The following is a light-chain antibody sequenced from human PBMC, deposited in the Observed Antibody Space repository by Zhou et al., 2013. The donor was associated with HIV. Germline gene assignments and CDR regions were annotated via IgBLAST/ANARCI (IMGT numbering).Light chain of an antibody. V-gene: IGKV3-20*01. J-gene: IGKJ3*01. CDR3: QKYNSAPFT. CDR2: GAS. Sequence: EIVLTQSPGTLSLSPGERATLSCRASQSVSSSYFAWYQQKPGQAPRLLIYGASIRATGIPDRFSGSGSGTDFTLTISSLQPEDVATYYCQKYNSAPFTFGPGTKVDIK. CDR1: QSVSSSY.